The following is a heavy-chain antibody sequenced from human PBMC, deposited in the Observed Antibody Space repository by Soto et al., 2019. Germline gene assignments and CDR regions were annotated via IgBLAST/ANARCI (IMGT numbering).Heavy chain of an antibody. V-gene: IGHV1-69*01. J-gene: IGHJ4*02. CDR2: IIPIFGTA. Sequence: QVQLVQSGAEVKKPGSSVKVSCKASGGTFSSYAISWVRQAPGQGLEWMGGIIPIFGTANYAQKFQGRVTITADESTSTAYMELSSLRSEDTDVYYCARDLWGDGYNSERGYFDYWGQGTLVTVSS. D-gene: IGHD5-12*01. CDR1: GGTFSSYA. CDR3: ARDLWGDGYNSERGYFDY.